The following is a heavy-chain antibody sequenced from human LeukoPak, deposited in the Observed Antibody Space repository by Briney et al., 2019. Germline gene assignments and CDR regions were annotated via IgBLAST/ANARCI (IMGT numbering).Heavy chain of an antibody. CDR3: ARHGLTIFGVVSEIDP. Sequence: SETLSLTCAVSGGSISSGGYYWSWIRQHPGKGLEWIGYIYYSGSTYYNPSLKSRVTISVDTSKNQFSLKLSSVTAADTAVYYCARHGLTIFGVVSEIDPWGQGTLVTVSS. D-gene: IGHD3-3*01. V-gene: IGHV4-31*11. CDR2: IYYSGST. CDR1: GGSISSGGYY. J-gene: IGHJ5*02.